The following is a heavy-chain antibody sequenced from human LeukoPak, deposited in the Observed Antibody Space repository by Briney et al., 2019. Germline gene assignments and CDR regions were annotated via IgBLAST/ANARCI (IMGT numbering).Heavy chain of an antibody. V-gene: IGHV3-53*01. D-gene: IGHD3-10*01. CDR1: GFTVSSNY. CDR2: IYSGGST. CDR3: AREGNYYGSGSYYPSNDY. Sequence: GGSLRLSCAASGFTVSSNYMSWVRQAPGKGLEWASVIYSGGSTYYADSVKGRFTISRDNSKNTLYLQMNSLRAEDTAVYYCAREGNYYGSGSYYPSNDYWGQGTLVTVSS. J-gene: IGHJ4*02.